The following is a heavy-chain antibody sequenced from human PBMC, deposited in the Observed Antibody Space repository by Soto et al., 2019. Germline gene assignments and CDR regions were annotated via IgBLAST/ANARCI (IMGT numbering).Heavy chain of an antibody. CDR3: TRFACNFYKTGGV. D-gene: IGHD1-1*01. J-gene: IGHJ6*02. Sequence: GESLNISCECSGYSFTSYRLAWVRQMPGKGLEWMGVIYPGDSDCRYSPSFQGQGTISADKSIRTVYLQWSSVKASDTARYYCTRFACNFYKTGGVGGQGTTVTVSS. V-gene: IGHV5-51*01. CDR1: GYSFTSYR. CDR2: IYPGDSDC.